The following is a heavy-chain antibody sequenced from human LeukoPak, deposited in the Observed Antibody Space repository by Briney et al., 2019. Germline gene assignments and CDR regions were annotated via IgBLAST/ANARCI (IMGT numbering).Heavy chain of an antibody. Sequence: GGSLRLSCAASGFTFSSYGMHWVRQALGKGLEWVAFIRYDGSNKYYADSVKGRFTISRDNSKNTLYLQMNSLRAEDTAVYYCATPIVVVPAAKPRTAFDIWGQGTMVTVSS. J-gene: IGHJ3*02. V-gene: IGHV3-30*02. CDR1: GFTFSSYG. CDR2: IRYDGSNK. D-gene: IGHD2-2*02. CDR3: ATPIVVVPAAKPRTAFDI.